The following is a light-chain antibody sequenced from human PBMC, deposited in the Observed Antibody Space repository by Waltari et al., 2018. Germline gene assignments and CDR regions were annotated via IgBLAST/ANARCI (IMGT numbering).Light chain of an antibody. J-gene: IGKJ4*01. CDR1: QSISKW. CDR2: KSS. Sequence: DIQMNQSPSTLPASVGDRVTIPGRASQSISKWLVWYQQKTGKAPKLLIYKSSTLESGVPSRFSGSGSGTEFTLTISSLQPDDFATYYCQQYNSYSLLTFGGGTKVEIK. V-gene: IGKV1-5*03. CDR3: QQYNSYSLLT.